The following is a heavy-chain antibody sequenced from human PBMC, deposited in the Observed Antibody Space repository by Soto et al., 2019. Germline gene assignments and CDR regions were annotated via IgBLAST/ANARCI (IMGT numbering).Heavy chain of an antibody. CDR1: GGSFGTYS. D-gene: IGHD3-3*01. V-gene: IGHV4-59*01. J-gene: IGHJ4*02. Sequence: QVQLQQSGPGLVKPSETLSLTCAVSGGSFGTYSWNWIRQAPGKGLEWIGKIYYSGTTGYNPSLKSRVTLAIDTSQTKLSRSLSSVTAADTAVYYCARDGFYTDGRGPRTAGFDYWGQGTLVTVSA. CDR2: IYYSGTT. CDR3: ARDGFYTDGRGPRTAGFDY.